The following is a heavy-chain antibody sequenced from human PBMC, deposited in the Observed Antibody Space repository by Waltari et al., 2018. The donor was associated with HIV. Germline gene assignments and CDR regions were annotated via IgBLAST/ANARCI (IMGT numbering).Heavy chain of an antibody. Sequence: QVQLVESGGGVVQPGRSLRLSCAASGFTFSRYDMHWVRQAPGKGLGWVAFISYDGSNKYYADSVKGRFTISRDNSKNTLYLQMNSLRAEDTAVYYCARDQTMTRAFDIWGQGTMVTVSS. CDR2: ISYDGSNK. CDR1: GFTFSRYD. V-gene: IGHV3-30*04. D-gene: IGHD3-22*01. CDR3: ARDQTMTRAFDI. J-gene: IGHJ3*02.